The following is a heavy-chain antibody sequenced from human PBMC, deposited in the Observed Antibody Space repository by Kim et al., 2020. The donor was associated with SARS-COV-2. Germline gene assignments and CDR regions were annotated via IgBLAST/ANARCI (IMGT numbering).Heavy chain of an antibody. J-gene: IGHJ5*02. V-gene: IGHV1-69*01. CDR3: ARSLAAAEGWFDP. D-gene: IGHD6-13*01. Sequence: AQKFQGRVTITADESTSTAYMELSSLRSEDTAVYYCARSLAAAEGWFDPWGQGTLVTVSS.